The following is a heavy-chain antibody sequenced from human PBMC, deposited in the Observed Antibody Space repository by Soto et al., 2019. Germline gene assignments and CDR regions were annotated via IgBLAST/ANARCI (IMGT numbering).Heavy chain of an antibody. Sequence: QIQLVQSGGEVKKPGASVKVSCKSSGYKFISHSITWVRQAPGQGLEWMGRISAYNGNTNYAQKLQGRVTMTTDTSTNTAYMELRSLRSDDTAVYYCVRDRRIYYSDPHDEFVASDYEVWGQGTMVSVSS. CDR3: VRDRRIYYSDPHDEFVASDYEV. CDR1: GYKFISHS. CDR2: ISAYNGNT. J-gene: IGHJ3*01. D-gene: IGHD3-22*01. V-gene: IGHV1-18*01.